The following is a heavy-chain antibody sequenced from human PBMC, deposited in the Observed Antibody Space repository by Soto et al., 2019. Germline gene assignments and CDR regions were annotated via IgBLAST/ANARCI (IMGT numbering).Heavy chain of an antibody. V-gene: IGHV1-3*01. CDR3: ARGIVVVVAATPVFWFDP. CDR1: GYTFTSYA. J-gene: IGHJ5*02. CDR2: INAGNGNT. D-gene: IGHD2-15*01. Sequence: GASVKVSWKASGYTFTSYAMHWVRQAPGQRLEWMGWINAGNGNTKYSQKFQGRVTITRDTSASTAYMELSSLRSEDTAVYYCARGIVVVVAATPVFWFDPWGQGTLVTVS.